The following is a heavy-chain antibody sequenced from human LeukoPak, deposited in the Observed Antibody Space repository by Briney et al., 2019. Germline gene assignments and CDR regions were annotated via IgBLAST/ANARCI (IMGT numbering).Heavy chain of an antibody. CDR3: ARDLGFGELYYFDY. J-gene: IGHJ4*02. CDR2: INHSGST. D-gene: IGHD3-10*01. Sequence: SETLSLTCAVYGGSFSGYYWSWIRQPPGKGLEWIGEINHSGSTNYNPSLKSRVTISVDTSKNQFSLKLSSVTAADTAVYYCARDLGFGELYYFDYWGQGTLVTVSS. V-gene: IGHV4-34*01. CDR1: GGSFSGYY.